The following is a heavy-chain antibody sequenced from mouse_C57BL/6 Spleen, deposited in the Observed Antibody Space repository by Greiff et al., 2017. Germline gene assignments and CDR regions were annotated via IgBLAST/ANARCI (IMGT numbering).Heavy chain of an antibody. Sequence: DVKLVESGGGLVKPGGSLKLSCAASGFTFSSYAMSWVRQTPEKRLEWVATISDGGSYTYYPDNVKGRFTISRDNAKNNLYLQMSHLKSEDTAMYYCAREDGSSLDCWGQGTTLTVSS. CDR1: GFTFSSYA. V-gene: IGHV5-4*01. D-gene: IGHD1-1*01. CDR2: ISDGGSYT. J-gene: IGHJ2*01. CDR3: AREDGSSLDC.